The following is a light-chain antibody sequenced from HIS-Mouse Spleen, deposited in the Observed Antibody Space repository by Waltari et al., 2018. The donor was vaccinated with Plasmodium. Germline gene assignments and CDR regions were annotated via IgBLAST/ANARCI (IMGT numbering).Light chain of an antibody. CDR1: QSVSSSY. Sequence: EIVMTQSPATLSLSPGERATLSCRASQSVSSSYLSWYQQKPGQAPRLLIYGASTMATGIPARCSGSGSGTDFTLTISSLQPEDFAVYYCQQDYNLPYTFGQGTKLEIK. CDR2: GAS. J-gene: IGKJ2*01. CDR3: QQDYNLPYT. V-gene: IGKV3D-7*01.